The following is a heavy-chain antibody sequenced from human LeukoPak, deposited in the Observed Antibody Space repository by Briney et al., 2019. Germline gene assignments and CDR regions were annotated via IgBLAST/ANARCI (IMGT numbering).Heavy chain of an antibody. V-gene: IGHV3-23*01. CDR1: GFTFSSYA. CDR3: AKDRNYYGSGSYLVFDY. Sequence: GGSLRLSCAASGFTFSSYAMSWVRQAPGKGLEWVSAISGSGGSTYYADSVKGRFTISRGNSKNTLYLQMNSLRAEDTAVYYCAKDRNYYGSGSYLVFDYWGQGTLVTVSS. D-gene: IGHD3-10*01. J-gene: IGHJ4*02. CDR2: ISGSGGST.